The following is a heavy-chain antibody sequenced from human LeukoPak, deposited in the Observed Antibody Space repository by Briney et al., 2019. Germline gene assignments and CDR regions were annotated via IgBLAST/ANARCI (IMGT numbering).Heavy chain of an antibody. CDR2: IYSGGTT. CDR3: AGDRTYSY. J-gene: IGHJ4*02. Sequence: GGSLRLSCAVSGFTVSTNYMSWVRQAPGKGLEWVSVIYSGGTTQYADSVKGRFTISRDNSKNTLYLQMNSLRAEDTAMYYCAGDRTYSYWGQGTLVTVSS. V-gene: IGHV3-53*01. CDR1: GFTVSTNY. D-gene: IGHD2-21*01.